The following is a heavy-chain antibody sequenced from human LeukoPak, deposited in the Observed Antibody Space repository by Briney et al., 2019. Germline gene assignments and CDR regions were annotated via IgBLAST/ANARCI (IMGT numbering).Heavy chain of an antibody. CDR1: GGSFSGYY. V-gene: IGHV4-34*01. Sequence: SETLSLTCAVYGGSFSGYYWSWIRQPPGKGLEWIGEINHSGSTNYSPSLKSRVTISVDTSKNQFSLKLSSVTAADTAVYYCARAPSSYYDFWSGSPDAFDIWGQGTMVTVSS. CDR3: ARAPSSYYDFWSGSPDAFDI. D-gene: IGHD3-3*01. CDR2: INHSGST. J-gene: IGHJ3*02.